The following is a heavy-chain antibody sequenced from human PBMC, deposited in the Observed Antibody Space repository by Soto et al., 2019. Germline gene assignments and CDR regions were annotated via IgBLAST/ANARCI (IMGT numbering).Heavy chain of an antibody. J-gene: IGHJ5*01. D-gene: IGHD1-7*01. Sequence: PGGSLRLSCAASGFTFSSYAMSWVRQAPGKGLEWVSAISGSGGSTYYADSVKGRFTISRDNSKNTLYLQMNSLRAEDTAVYYCAKSVAMELRVVACGDETTPLLDPRAQRTLVTVSS. V-gene: IGHV3-23*01. CDR1: GFTFSSYA. CDR2: ISGSGGST. CDR3: AKSVAMELRVVACGDETTPLLDP.